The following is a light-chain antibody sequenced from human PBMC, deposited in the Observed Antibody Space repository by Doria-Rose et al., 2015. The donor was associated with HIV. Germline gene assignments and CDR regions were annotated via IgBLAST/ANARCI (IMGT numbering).Light chain of an antibody. CDR1: QSLSSTY. J-gene: IGKJ1*01. CDR3: HQYGTSWT. Sequence: EIVMTQSPGTLSLSPGERATLSCRASQSLSSTYLAWYQQILGQALSLLIYDGSTRATGIPDRFSASGSGTDFTLTINRLEPEDFALYYCHQYGTSWTFGQGTKVEI. V-gene: IGKV3-20*01. CDR2: DGS.